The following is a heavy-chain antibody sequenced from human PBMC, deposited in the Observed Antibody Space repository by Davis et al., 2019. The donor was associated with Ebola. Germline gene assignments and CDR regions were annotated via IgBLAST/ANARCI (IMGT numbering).Heavy chain of an antibody. CDR2: MNPNSGNK. CDR1: GYTFTSYD. D-gene: IGHD6-19*01. Sequence: AASVKVSCKASGYTFTSYDIHWVRQATGQGLEWMGWMNPNSGNKGYAQKFQGRVTMTRNTSISTAYMELSSLRSEDTAVYYCARGHGSGWFNWYFDLWGRGTLVTVSS. V-gene: IGHV1-8*01. CDR3: ARGHGSGWFNWYFDL. J-gene: IGHJ2*01.